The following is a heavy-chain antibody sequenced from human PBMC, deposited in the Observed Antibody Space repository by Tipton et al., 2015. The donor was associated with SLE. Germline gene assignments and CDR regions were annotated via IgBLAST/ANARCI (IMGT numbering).Heavy chain of an antibody. V-gene: IGHV3-23*03. Sequence: SLRLSCAASGFTLSSYAMTWIRQAPGKGLEWVSIIYSGGSTYYADSVKGRFTVSRGTSKNTLYLQMSSLRVEDTAIYYCVRASLSFGEYQLLSAEYFQHWGQGTLVTVSS. CDR3: VRASLSFGEYQLLSAEYFQH. CDR2: IYSGGST. CDR1: GFTLSSYA. J-gene: IGHJ1*01. D-gene: IGHD2-2*01.